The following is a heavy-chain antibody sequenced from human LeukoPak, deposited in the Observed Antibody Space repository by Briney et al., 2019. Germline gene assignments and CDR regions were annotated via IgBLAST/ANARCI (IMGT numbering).Heavy chain of an antibody. CDR3: ARSPGVLSWNYGGSDY. D-gene: IGHD1-7*01. CDR1: GYTFTSYY. V-gene: IGHV1-46*01. Sequence: ASVKVSCKTSGYTFTSYYMHWVRQAPGQGLEWMGIINPSGGSTSYAQKFQGRVTITADESTSTAYMELSSLRSEDTAVYYCARSPGVLSWNYGGSDYWGQGTLVTVSS. J-gene: IGHJ4*02. CDR2: INPSGGST.